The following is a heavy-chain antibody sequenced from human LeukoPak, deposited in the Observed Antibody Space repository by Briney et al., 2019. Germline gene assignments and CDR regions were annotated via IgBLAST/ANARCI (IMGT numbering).Heavy chain of an antibody. CDR2: ISGSGDNT. D-gene: IGHD6-19*01. CDR3: AKRSGYTTGWFFDF. CDR1: GFSFSSYA. J-gene: IGHJ4*02. Sequence: GGSLRLSLAASGFSFSSYAMSWVRQAPGKGLEWVSSISGSGDNTYYAESVKGRFTISRDNSKNTLFLQMNSLRAEDTAVFYCAKRSGYTTGWFFDFWGQGTLVTVSS. V-gene: IGHV3-23*01.